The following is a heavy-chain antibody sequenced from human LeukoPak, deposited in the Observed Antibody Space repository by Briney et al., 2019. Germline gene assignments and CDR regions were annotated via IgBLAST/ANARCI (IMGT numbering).Heavy chain of an antibody. D-gene: IGHD3-10*01. V-gene: IGHV4-39*07. CDR2: IYYSGSS. Sequence: PSETLSLTCSVSGGPTSSSSSYWGWIRQPPGKGLEWIGSIYYSGSSDYNPSLKSRVTISLDTSKNQFSLKLSSVTAADTAVYYCARTYYGSGRRWFDPWGQGTLVTVSS. CDR3: ARTYYGSGRRWFDP. CDR1: GGPTSSSSSY. J-gene: IGHJ5*02.